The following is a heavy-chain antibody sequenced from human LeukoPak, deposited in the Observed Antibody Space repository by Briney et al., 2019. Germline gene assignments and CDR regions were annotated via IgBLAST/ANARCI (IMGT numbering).Heavy chain of an antibody. V-gene: IGHV4-34*01. D-gene: IGHD6-13*01. CDR1: GGSFSGYY. CDR2: INHSGST. CDR3: ARGCPRSSWAKNSYYFDY. Sequence: SETLSLTCAVYGGSFSGYYWSWIRQPPGKGREWIGEINHSGSTNYNPSLKSRVTIPVDTSKNQFSLKLSSVTAADTAVYYCARGCPRSSWAKNSYYFDYWGQGTLVTVSS. J-gene: IGHJ4*02.